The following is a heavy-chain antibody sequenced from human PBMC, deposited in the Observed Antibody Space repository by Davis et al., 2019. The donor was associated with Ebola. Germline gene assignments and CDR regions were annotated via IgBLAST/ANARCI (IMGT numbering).Heavy chain of an antibody. V-gene: IGHV1-18*01. CDR2: ISAYNGNT. D-gene: IGHD3-3*01. CDR1: GYTFTSYG. J-gene: IGHJ6*02. Sequence: AASVKVSCKASGYTFTSYGISWVRQAPGQGLEWMGWISAYNGNTNYAQKLQGRVTMTTDTSTSTAYMELRSLRSDDTAVYYCARVPGITIFGVVIKYGMDVWGQGTTVTVSS. CDR3: ARVPGITIFGVVIKYGMDV.